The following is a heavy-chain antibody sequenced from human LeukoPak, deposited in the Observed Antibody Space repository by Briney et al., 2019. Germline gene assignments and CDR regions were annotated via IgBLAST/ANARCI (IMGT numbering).Heavy chain of an antibody. V-gene: IGHV4-59*08. CDR3: AGTFGVVIVPDY. Sequence: SETLSLTCTVSGGSVSNYYWTWMRQPPGKGLEWIGHIYYSGSTNSNPSLKSRVTISVDTSKNQFSLKLSSVTAADTAVYYCAGTFGVVIVPDYWGQGTLVTVSS. CDR1: GGSVSNYY. J-gene: IGHJ4*02. CDR2: IYYSGST. D-gene: IGHD3-3*01.